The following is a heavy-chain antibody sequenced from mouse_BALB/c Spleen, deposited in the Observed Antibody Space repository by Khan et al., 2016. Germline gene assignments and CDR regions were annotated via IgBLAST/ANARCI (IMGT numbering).Heavy chain of an antibody. CDR1: GFTFSNYA. Sequence: EVELVESGGGLVKPGGSLKLSCAASGFTFSNYAMSWVRQTPEKRLEWVASLSSGGSTYYPDSVKGRFTISRDNARNILNLQMSSLRSEDTAMYYCAREDYGNYGDYFDYWGQGTTLTVSS. D-gene: IGHD2-1*01. CDR2: LSSGGST. CDR3: AREDYGNYGDYFDY. V-gene: IGHV5-6-5*01. J-gene: IGHJ2*01.